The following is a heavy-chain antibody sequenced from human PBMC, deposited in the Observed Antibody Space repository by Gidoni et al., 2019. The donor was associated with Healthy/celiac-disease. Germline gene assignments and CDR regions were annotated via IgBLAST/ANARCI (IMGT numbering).Heavy chain of an antibody. J-gene: IGHJ5*02. CDR1: GGSITSSSYY. CDR2: IYYSGST. Sequence: QLQLQDSGPGLVKPSETLSLPCPVPGGSITSSSYYWGWIRQPPGKGLEWIGSIYYSGSTYYNPSLKSRVTISVDTSKNQFSLKLSSVTAADTAVYYCAGSNCSSTSCYRVHWFDPWGQGTLVTVSS. D-gene: IGHD2-2*01. CDR3: AGSNCSSTSCYRVHWFDP. V-gene: IGHV4-39*01.